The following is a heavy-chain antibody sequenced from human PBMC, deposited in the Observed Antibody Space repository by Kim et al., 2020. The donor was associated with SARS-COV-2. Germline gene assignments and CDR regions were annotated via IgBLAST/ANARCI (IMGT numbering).Heavy chain of an antibody. D-gene: IGHD3-10*01. CDR1: GGTFSSYT. CDR2: IIPILGIA. V-gene: IGHV1-69*02. J-gene: IGHJ5*02. Sequence: SVKVSCKASGGTFSSYTISWVRQAPGQGLEWMGRIIPILGIANYAQKFQGRVTITADKSTSTAYMELSSLRSEDTAVYYCAGMGKWVGELTGSWFYPWGKGTLVTVSS. CDR3: AGMGKWVGELTGSWFYP.